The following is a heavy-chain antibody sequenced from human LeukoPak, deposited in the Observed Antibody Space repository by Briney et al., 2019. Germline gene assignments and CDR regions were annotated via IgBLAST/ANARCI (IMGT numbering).Heavy chain of an antibody. V-gene: IGHV3-30*18. J-gene: IGHJ4*02. CDR3: AKDYCSSTSCYFWDY. D-gene: IGHD2-2*01. CDR2: ISYDGSNK. Sequence: PGRSLRLSCAASGFTFSSYGMHWVRQAPGKGLEWVAVISYDGSNKYYADSVKGRFTISRDNSKNTLYLQVNSLRAEDTAVYYCAKDYCSSTSCYFWDYWGQGTLVTVSS. CDR1: GFTFSSYG.